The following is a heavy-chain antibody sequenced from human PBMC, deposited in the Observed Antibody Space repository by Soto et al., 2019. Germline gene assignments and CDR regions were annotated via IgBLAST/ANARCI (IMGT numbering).Heavy chain of an antibody. CDR1: GGSFSGYY. CDR3: ASGFFTIFGVVLLG. D-gene: IGHD3-3*01. J-gene: IGHJ4*02. V-gene: IGHV4-34*01. Sequence: PSETLSLTCAVYGGSFSGYYWSWIRQPPGKGLEWIGEINHSGSTNYNPSLKSRVTISVDTSKNQFSLKLSSVTAADTAVYYCASGFFTIFGVVLLGWGQGTLVTVYS. CDR2: INHSGST.